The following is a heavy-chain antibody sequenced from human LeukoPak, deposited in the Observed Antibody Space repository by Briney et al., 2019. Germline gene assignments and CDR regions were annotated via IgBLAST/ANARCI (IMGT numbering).Heavy chain of an antibody. J-gene: IGHJ6*03. CDR2: MNPNSGNT. V-gene: IGHV1-8*03. CDR1: GYTFTSYD. CDR3: ARGPSGAHNYYMDV. Sequence: GASVKVSCKASGYTFTSYDINWVRQATGQGLEWMGWMNPNSGNTGYEQKFQGRVTITRNTSISTAYMELSSLRSGDTAVYYCARGPSGAHNYYMDVWGKGTTVTVSS. D-gene: IGHD1-26*01.